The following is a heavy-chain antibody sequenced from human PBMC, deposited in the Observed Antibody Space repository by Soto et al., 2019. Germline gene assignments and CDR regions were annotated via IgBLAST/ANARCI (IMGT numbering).Heavy chain of an antibody. CDR3: ARGVIH. J-gene: IGHJ4*02. D-gene: IGHD4-4*01. CDR2: IFYSGST. V-gene: IGHV4-31*03. CDR1: GGSISSGGYY. Sequence: QVQLQESGPGLVKPSQTLSLTCTVSGGSISSGGYYWSWIRQHPGKGLEWIGYIFYSGSTSYNPSPKRRVTLSGDASKIQFLMKLSSVTAPASAVYYCARGVIHWGQGTLVTVSS.